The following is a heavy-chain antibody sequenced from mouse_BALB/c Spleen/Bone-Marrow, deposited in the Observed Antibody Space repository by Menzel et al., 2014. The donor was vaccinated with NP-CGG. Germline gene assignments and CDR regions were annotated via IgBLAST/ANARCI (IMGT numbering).Heavy chain of an antibody. CDR3: VNGKNYDYDY. D-gene: IGHD2-4*01. CDR1: GFTFSSYG. Sequence: DVKLVESGGGLVQPGGSLKLSCAASGFTFSSYGMSWVRQTPDKRLELVATINSNGGSTYYPDSVKGRFTISRDNAKNTLYLQMSSLKSENTAMYYYVNGKNYDYDYWGRGSTRTSSS. J-gene: IGHJ2*01. V-gene: IGHV5-6-3*01. CDR2: INSNGGST.